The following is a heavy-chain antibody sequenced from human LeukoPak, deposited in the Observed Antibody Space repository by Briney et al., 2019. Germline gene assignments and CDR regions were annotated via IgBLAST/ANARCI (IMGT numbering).Heavy chain of an antibody. D-gene: IGHD2-15*01. Sequence: SETLSLTCTVSDGSISSSSYYWGWIRQPPGKGLEWIGSIYYGSVFYSVSTYYNPSLKSRVTMSGDTSKNQFSLKLSSVTAADTAAYYCARLGYCSGGSCYYYYYMDVWGKGTTVTVSS. CDR1: DGSISSSSYY. CDR3: ARLGYCSGGSCYYYYYMDV. J-gene: IGHJ6*03. V-gene: IGHV4-39*07. CDR2: IYYGSVFYSVST.